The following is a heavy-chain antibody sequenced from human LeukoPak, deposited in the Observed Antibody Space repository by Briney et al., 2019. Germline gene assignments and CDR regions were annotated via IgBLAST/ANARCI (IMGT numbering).Heavy chain of an antibody. CDR2: IYSGGST. CDR1: GFTVSSNY. D-gene: IGHD3-22*01. V-gene: IGHV3-66*01. Sequence: GGSLRLSCAASGFTVSSNYMSWVRQAPGKGLEWVSVIYSGGSTYYADSVKGRFTISRDNSKNTLYLQMNSLRAEDTAVYYCARMAGHDSSGYYYEGADYWGQGTLVTVSS. CDR3: ARMAGHDSSGYYYEGADY. J-gene: IGHJ4*02.